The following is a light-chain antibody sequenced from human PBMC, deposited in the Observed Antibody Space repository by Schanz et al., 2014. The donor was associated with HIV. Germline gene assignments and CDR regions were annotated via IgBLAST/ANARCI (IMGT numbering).Light chain of an antibody. J-gene: IGLJ2*01. CDR2: DVN. CDR1: SSDVGDYNY. CDR3: SSHAGRSSFVV. V-gene: IGLV2-14*03. Sequence: QSALTQPPSASGSPGQSVTISCTGTSSDVGDYNYVSWYQQHPNKAPKLIIYDVNNRPSGVSNRFSGSKSGNTASLTISGLQAEDEADYYCSSHAGRSSFVVFGGGTKLTVL.